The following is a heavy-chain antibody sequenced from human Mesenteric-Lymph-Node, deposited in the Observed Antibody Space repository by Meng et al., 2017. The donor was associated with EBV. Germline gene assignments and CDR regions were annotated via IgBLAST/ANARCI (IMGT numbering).Heavy chain of an antibody. J-gene: IGHJ5*02. CDR1: GGSISSTNW. CDR2: IYHSGST. D-gene: IGHD3-22*01. V-gene: IGHV4-4*02. Sequence: QVKLQESGPGLVKPSGTLSLTCAVSGGSISSTNWWSWVRQPPGKGLEWIGEIYHSGSTNYNPSLKSRVTISLDKSKNQFSLKLSSVTAADTAVYYCARVDYYDSSSLFDPWGQGTLVTVSS. CDR3: ARVDYYDSSSLFDP.